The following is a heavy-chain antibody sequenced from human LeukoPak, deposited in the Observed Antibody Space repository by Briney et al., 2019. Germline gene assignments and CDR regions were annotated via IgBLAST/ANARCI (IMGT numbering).Heavy chain of an antibody. J-gene: IGHJ4*02. Sequence: GGSLRLSCAASGFTFTSYAMTWVRQAPGKGLEWVSAISGSAGSTNYADSVKGRFSISRDNSKNTLYLQMNSLRAEDTAVYYCATDAPFGELLYTSYYFDFWGQGTLVTVSS. CDR3: ATDAPFGELLYTSYYFDF. D-gene: IGHD3-10*01. CDR2: ISGSAGST. CDR1: GFTFTSYA. V-gene: IGHV3-23*01.